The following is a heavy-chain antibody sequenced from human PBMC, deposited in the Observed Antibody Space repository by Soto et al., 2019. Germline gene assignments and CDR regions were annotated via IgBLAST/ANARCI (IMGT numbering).Heavy chain of an antibody. V-gene: IGHV4-39*01. D-gene: IGHD6-19*01. CDR2: IYYSGST. CDR3: ARQEIAVAPPDY. J-gene: IGHJ4*02. Sequence: SETLSLTCTVSGGSISSSSYYWGWIRQPPGKGLEWIGRIYYSGSTYYNPSLKSRVTISVDTSKNQFSLKLSSVTAADTAVYYRARQEIAVAPPDYWGQGTLVTVSS. CDR1: GGSISSSSYY.